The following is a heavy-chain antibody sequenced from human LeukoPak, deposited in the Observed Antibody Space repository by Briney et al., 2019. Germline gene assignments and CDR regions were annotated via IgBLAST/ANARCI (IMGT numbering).Heavy chain of an antibody. CDR2: IYSGDSDN. Sequence: GESLKISRKGSGYSFTTYWIGLVRQMPGKGLGLGGIIYSGDSDNRYSPSFQGQVTISADKSISTAYLQWSSLKAWDTAMYYCASPGEGIEDAFDIWGQGTMVTVSS. CDR1: GYSFTTYW. J-gene: IGHJ3*02. V-gene: IGHV5-51*01. D-gene: IGHD4-17*01. CDR3: ASPGEGIEDAFDI.